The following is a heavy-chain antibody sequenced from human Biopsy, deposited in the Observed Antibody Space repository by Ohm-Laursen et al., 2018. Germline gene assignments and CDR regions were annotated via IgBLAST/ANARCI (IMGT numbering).Heavy chain of an antibody. CDR3: ARDYQPTIITIHYYYYGMDV. V-gene: IGHV1-18*01. CDR1: GYTFINYG. Sequence: SSVKVSCKASGYTFINYGFSWVRQAPGQGLEWMGWINPYNGDTNYAQKLQGRVTMTTDTSTSTAYMELRSLRSDDTAVYYCARDYQPTIITIHYYYYGMDVWGQGTTVTVSS. CDR2: INPYNGDT. J-gene: IGHJ6*02. D-gene: IGHD2-2*01.